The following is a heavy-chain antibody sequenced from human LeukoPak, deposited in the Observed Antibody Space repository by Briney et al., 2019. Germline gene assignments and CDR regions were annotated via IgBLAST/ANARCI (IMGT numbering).Heavy chain of an antibody. CDR1: GGSISSGGYY. V-gene: IGHV4-31*03. Sequence: SQTLSLTCTVSGGSISSGGYYWSWIRQHPGEGLGWIGYIYYSGNTYYNPSLKSRVTISVDTSNNQFSLKLSSVTAADTAVYYCARITGTTEWFDPWGQGTLVTVSS. CDR2: IYYSGNT. J-gene: IGHJ5*02. CDR3: ARITGTTEWFDP. D-gene: IGHD1-20*01.